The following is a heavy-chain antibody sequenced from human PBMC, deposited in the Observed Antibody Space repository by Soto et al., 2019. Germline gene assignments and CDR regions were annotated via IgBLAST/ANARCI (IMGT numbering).Heavy chain of an antibody. CDR1: GFTFSSYA. J-gene: IGHJ3*02. CDR2: VSGSGGST. V-gene: IGHV3-23*01. CDR3: AKGATIFRTTDAFDI. Sequence: EVQLLESGGGLVQPGGSLRLSCAASGFTFSSYAMSWVRQAPGKGLEWVSTVSGSGGSTYYADSVKGRFTISRDNSKNTLYLQMNSLSAEDTAVYYCAKGATIFRTTDAFDIWGQGTMVTVSS. D-gene: IGHD5-12*01.